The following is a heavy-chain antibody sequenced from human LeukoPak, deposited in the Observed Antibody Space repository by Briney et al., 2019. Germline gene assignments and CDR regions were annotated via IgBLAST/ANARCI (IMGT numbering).Heavy chain of an antibody. CDR3: AKSRPDYDTLTGFLLDY. D-gene: IGHD3-9*01. J-gene: IGHJ4*02. CDR1: GFTFSSYA. V-gene: IGHV3-23*01. Sequence: GGSLRLSCAASGFTFSSYAMSWVRQAPGKGLEWVSAISGSGGSTYYADSVKGRFTISRDNSKNTLYLQMNSLRAEDTAVYYCAKSRPDYDTLTGFLLDYWGQGTLVTVSS. CDR2: ISGSGGST.